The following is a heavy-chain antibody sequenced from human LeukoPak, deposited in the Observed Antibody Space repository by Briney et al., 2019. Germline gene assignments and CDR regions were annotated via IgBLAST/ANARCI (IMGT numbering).Heavy chain of an antibody. CDR2: ISAYNGNT. J-gene: IGHJ4*02. CDR3: ARAVVAGTLSLGDFDY. Sequence: GASVKVSCKASGYTFTSYGISWVRQAPGQGLEWMGWISAYNGNTNYAQKLQGRVTMTTDTSTSTAYMELRSLRSDDTAVYYCARAVVAGTLSLGDFDYWGRGTLVTVSS. D-gene: IGHD6-19*01. V-gene: IGHV1-18*01. CDR1: GYTFTSYG.